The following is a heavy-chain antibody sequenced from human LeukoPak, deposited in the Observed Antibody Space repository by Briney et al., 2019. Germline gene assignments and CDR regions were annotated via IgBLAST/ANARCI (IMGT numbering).Heavy chain of an antibody. CDR1: GLPFTSNA. V-gene: IGHV3-23*01. Sequence: GGPLRLSFAPPGLPFTSNALSWAGQPPGRGREWVSAISGSGGSTYYADSVKGRFTISRDNSKNTLYLQMNSLRAEDTAVYYCAKAYMRYAFDIWGQGTMVTVSS. CDR2: ISGSGGST. D-gene: IGHD4-11*01. J-gene: IGHJ3*02. CDR3: AKAYMRYAFDI.